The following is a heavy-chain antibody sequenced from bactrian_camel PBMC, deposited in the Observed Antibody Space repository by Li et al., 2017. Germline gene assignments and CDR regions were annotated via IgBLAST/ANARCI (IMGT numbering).Heavy chain of an antibody. Sequence: HVQLVESGGGLVQPGGSLRLSCATSGYTYSGYCMGWIRQAPGKGREWVAAVSWTGSTTKHTDSVKGRFTISRDNAKRTVWLQMSSLKPEDTAVYYCAADWADGLNIGSGYWGQGTQVTVS. V-gene: IGHV3-3*01. CDR1: GYTYSGYC. CDR3: AADWADGLNIGSGY. J-gene: IGHJ4*01. CDR2: VSWTGSTT. D-gene: IGHD1*01.